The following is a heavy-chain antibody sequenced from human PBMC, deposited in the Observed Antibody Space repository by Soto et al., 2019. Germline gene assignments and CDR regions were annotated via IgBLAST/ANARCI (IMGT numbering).Heavy chain of an antibody. V-gene: IGHV4-4*02. CDR2: IFHSGST. CDR3: ARGAGDSSWYPTYFDY. CDR1: GGSISSSHW. D-gene: IGHD6-13*01. J-gene: IGHJ4*02. Sequence: SETLSLTCAVSGGSISSSHWWSWVRQPPGKGLEWIGEIFHSGSTNYKPSLKSRVTISVDKSKNQFSLKLSSVTAADTAVYYCARGAGDSSWYPTYFDYWGQGTLDTGFS.